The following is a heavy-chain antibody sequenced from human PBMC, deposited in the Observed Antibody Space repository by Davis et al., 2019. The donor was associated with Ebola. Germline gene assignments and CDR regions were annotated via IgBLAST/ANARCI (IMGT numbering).Heavy chain of an antibody. CDR1: GYTFTNYY. V-gene: IGHV1-46*01. D-gene: IGHD3-10*01. CDR2: INPNDGRT. CDR3: ATLSRSGNYYGMDV. J-gene: IGHJ6*02. Sequence: ASVKVSCKASGYTFTNYYMHWVRQAPGQGLEWMGMINPNDGRTIYAQKFQGRVTITRDRSMSTAYMELSSLRSEDTAMYYCATLSRSGNYYGMDVWGQGTTVTVSS.